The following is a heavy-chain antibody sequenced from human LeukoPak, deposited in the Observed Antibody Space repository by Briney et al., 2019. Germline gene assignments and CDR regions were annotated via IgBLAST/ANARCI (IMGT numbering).Heavy chain of an antibody. D-gene: IGHD3-10*01. CDR2: IIPIFGTT. Sequence: SVKVSCKASGGTFNSYAISWVRQAPGQGLEWMGGIIPIFGTTNYARKFRGRVTLTADKSTRTAYMELRSLRSDDTAVYYCARDRNYYGSSSYPHVFDYWGQGTLVTVSS. CDR3: ARDRNYYGSSSYPHVFDY. V-gene: IGHV1-69*06. J-gene: IGHJ4*02. CDR1: GGTFNSYA.